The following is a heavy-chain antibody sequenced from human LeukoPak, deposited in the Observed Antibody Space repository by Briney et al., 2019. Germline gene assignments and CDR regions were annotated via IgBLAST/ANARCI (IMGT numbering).Heavy chain of an antibody. Sequence: GGSLRLSCAASGFTFSSYWMHWVRQAPGKGLVWVSRINSEGSRTFYADSVKGRFTISRDNAKNTLYLQMNSLRAEDTAVYYCARDAVYSSSWQYYWGQGTLVTVSS. D-gene: IGHD6-13*01. CDR2: INSEGSRT. V-gene: IGHV3-74*01. CDR1: GFTFSSYW. J-gene: IGHJ4*02. CDR3: ARDAVYSSSWQYY.